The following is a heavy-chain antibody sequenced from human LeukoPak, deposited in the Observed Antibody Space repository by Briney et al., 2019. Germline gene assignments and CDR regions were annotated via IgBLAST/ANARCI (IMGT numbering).Heavy chain of an antibody. CDR1: GGSISSYY. CDR3: ARDGYGSGSYYNGYYSYYMDV. CDR2: VYYSGST. V-gene: IGHV4-59*01. Sequence: SETLSLTCTVSGGSISSYYWSWIRQPPGKGLEWIGYVYYSGSTSYNPSLKSRVTISVDTSKNQFSLKLRSVTAADTAVYYCARDGYGSGSYYNGYYSYYMDVWGKGTTVTVSS. J-gene: IGHJ6*03. D-gene: IGHD3-10*01.